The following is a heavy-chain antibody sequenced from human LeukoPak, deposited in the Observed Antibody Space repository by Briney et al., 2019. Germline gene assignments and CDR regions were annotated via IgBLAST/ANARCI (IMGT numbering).Heavy chain of an antibody. CDR2: IYYSGST. CDR3: ARVPSPYYDSSEGYFDY. Sequence: PSETLSLTCTVSGGSISSYYWSWIRQPPGKGLEWIGYIYYSGSTNYNPSLKSRVTISVDTSKNQFSLKLSSVTAADTAVYYCARVPSPYYDSSEGYFDYWGQGTLVTVSS. J-gene: IGHJ4*02. V-gene: IGHV4-59*12. CDR1: GGSISSYY. D-gene: IGHD3-22*01.